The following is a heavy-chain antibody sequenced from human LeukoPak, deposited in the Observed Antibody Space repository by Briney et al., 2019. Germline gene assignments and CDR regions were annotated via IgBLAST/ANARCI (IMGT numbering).Heavy chain of an antibody. CDR2: ITWNGDNT. CDR3: ARAPHAVDI. V-gene: IGHV3-20*04. CDR1: GFTFDDYG. Sequence: PGGSLRLSCAASGFTFDDYGMNWVRQAPGKGLEWVSSITWNGDNTRYADSVKGRFTISRDNAKNSLFLQMNSLRAEDTAFYYCARAPHAVDIWGQGTTVTVSS. J-gene: IGHJ3*02.